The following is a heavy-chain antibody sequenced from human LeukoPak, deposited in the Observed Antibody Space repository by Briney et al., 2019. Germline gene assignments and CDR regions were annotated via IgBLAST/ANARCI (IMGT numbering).Heavy chain of an antibody. CDR1: RFTLTELS. Sequence: ASVKVSCKVSRFTLTELSIHWVRQAPGKGLEWMGGFDPESRETTYAQKFQGRVTMSEDTSTDTAYMELTSLRSEDTAAYFCSAGLGHYYNNRLHYWGQGTLVTVSS. V-gene: IGHV1-24*01. J-gene: IGHJ4*02. CDR2: FDPESRET. CDR3: SAGLGHYYNNRLHY. D-gene: IGHD3-22*01.